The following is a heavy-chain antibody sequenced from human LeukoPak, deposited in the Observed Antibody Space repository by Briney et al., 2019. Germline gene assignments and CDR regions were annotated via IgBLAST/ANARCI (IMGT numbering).Heavy chain of an antibody. Sequence: ASVKVSCKASGYTFTSYGISWVRQAPGQGLEWMGWISAYNGNTNYAQKLQGRVTMTTDTSTSTAYMELRSLRSDDTAVYYCARNSTLDYYDRSHYYYGGKGTRATVPP. J-gene: IGHJ4*02. CDR2: ISAYNGNT. V-gene: IGHV1-18*01. CDR1: GYTFTSYG. D-gene: IGHD3-22*01. CDR3: ARNSTLDYYDRSHYYY.